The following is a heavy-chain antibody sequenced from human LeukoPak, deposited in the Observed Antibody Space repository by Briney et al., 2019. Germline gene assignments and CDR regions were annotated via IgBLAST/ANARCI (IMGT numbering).Heavy chain of an antibody. Sequence: PGGSLRLSCAASGFTFSSYAMHWVRQAPGKGLEWVAVISYDGSNKHYADSVKGRFTISRDNSKNTLYLQMNSLRAEDTAVYYCARDSPYYYDSSGFDYWGQGTLVTVSS. V-gene: IGHV3-30-3*01. CDR3: ARDSPYYYDSSGFDY. D-gene: IGHD3-22*01. CDR2: ISYDGSNK. CDR1: GFTFSSYA. J-gene: IGHJ4*02.